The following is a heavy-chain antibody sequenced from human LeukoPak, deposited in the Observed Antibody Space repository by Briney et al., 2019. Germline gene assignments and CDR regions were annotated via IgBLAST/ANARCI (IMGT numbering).Heavy chain of an antibody. CDR3: ARQYSSGWSPYYGLDV. CDR2: TYYRSKRYN. J-gene: IGHJ6*02. V-gene: IGHV6-1*01. Sequence: SQTLSLTCAISGDSVSSNSAAWNRIRQSPSRGLEWLGRTYYRSKRYNDYAVSVKSRITINPDTSKNQFSLQLNSVTPEDTAVYYCARQYSSGWSPYYGLDVWGQGTTVTVSS. CDR1: GDSVSSNSAA. D-gene: IGHD6-19*01.